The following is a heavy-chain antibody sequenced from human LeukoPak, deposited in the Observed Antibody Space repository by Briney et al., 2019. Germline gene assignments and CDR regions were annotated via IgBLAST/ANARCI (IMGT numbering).Heavy chain of an antibody. CDR1: GFSFSRYW. CDR3: ARERGAYYYGL. Sequence: GGSLRLSCAASGFSFSRYWMHWVRQAPGKGLVWVSRINSDGSSTSYADSVTGRFTISRDNAKNTLYLQMNSLRAEDTAVYYCARERGAYYYGLWGQGTLVTVSS. D-gene: IGHD3-10*01. CDR2: INSDGSST. V-gene: IGHV3-74*01. J-gene: IGHJ4*02.